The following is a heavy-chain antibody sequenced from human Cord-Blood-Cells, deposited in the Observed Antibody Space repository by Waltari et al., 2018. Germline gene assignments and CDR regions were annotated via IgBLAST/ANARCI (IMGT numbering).Heavy chain of an antibody. CDR1: GGSISSSSYY. J-gene: IGHJ5*02. CDR2: IYYSGST. V-gene: IGHV4-39*05. D-gene: IGHD3-3*01. CDR3: ARGRIFGVVIEGWFDP. Sequence: QLQLQESGPGLVKPSETPSLTCTVSGGSISSSSYYWGWIRQPPGKGLEWIGSIYYSGSTYYNPSLKSRVTISVDTSKNQFSLKLSSVTAADTAVYYCARGRIFGVVIEGWFDPWGQGTLVTVSS.